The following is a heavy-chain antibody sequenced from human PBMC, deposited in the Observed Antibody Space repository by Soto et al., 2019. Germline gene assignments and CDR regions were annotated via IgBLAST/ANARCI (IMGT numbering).Heavy chain of an antibody. CDR2: ISGSGGST. CDR3: AKDLDWIDMYYFDY. J-gene: IGHJ4*02. Sequence: EVQLLESGGGLVQPGGSLRLSCAASGFTFSRYAMSWVRQAPGKGLEWVSAISGSGGSTYYADSVKGRFTISRDNSKNTLYLQMNSLRAEDTAVYYGAKDLDWIDMYYFDYWGQGTLVTVSS. V-gene: IGHV3-23*01. CDR1: GFTFSRYA. D-gene: IGHD1-1*01.